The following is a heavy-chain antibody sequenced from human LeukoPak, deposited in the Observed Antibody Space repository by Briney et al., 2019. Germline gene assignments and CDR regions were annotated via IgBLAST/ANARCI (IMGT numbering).Heavy chain of an antibody. J-gene: IGHJ4*02. Sequence: SETLSLTCTVTDGSISSYYWTWIRQPPGKGLEWIGYIYYSGSTNYNPSLKSRVTISVDTSKNQFSLKLSSVTAADTAVYYCARNTAMGFFDYWGQGTLVTVSS. CDR3: ARNTAMGFFDY. CDR2: IYYSGST. CDR1: DGSISSYY. D-gene: IGHD5-18*01. V-gene: IGHV4-59*01.